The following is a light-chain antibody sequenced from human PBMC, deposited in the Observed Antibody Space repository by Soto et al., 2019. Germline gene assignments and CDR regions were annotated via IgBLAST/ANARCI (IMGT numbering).Light chain of an antibody. Sequence: VLTQSPGTLSLSPGERATLSCRASQSVTSSYLAWYQQKPGQAPRLLIYGASSRATGIPERFSGSGSGTDFTLTISRLEPEDFAVYYCQQYGGSPPLTFGGGTTVEIK. J-gene: IGKJ4*01. V-gene: IGKV3-20*01. CDR1: QSVTSSY. CDR3: QQYGGSPPLT. CDR2: GAS.